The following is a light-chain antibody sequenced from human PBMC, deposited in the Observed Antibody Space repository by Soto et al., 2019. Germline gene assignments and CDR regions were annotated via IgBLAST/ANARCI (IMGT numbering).Light chain of an antibody. CDR3: SSYTSSSPYV. V-gene: IGLV2-14*01. J-gene: IGLJ1*01. CDR2: DVS. CDR1: SSDVGGYNY. Sequence: QSVLTQPASVSGSPGQSITISCTGTSSDVGGYNYVSCYQQHPGKAPKLMIYDVSNRPSGVSIRFSGSKSGNTASLTISGLQAEDEADYYCSSYTSSSPYVFGTGTKVTVL.